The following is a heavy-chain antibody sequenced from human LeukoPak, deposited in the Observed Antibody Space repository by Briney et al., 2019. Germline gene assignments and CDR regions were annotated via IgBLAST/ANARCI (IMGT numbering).Heavy chain of an antibody. Sequence: GGSLRLSCAASGFTFSSYGMHWVRQAPGKGLEWVALISYDGDNKCYADSVKGRFTISRDNSKNTLYLQMNSLRAEDTAVYYCAKDYYDRTYYYYYMDVWGKGTTVTISS. V-gene: IGHV3-30*18. CDR1: GFTFSSYG. D-gene: IGHD3-9*01. J-gene: IGHJ6*03. CDR3: AKDYYDRTYYYYYMDV. CDR2: ISYDGDNK.